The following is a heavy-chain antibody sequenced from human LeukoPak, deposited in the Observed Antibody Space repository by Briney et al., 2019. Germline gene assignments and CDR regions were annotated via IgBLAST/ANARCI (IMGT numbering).Heavy chain of an antibody. CDR1: GFTFNNYA. V-gene: IGHV3-23*01. D-gene: IGHD3-10*01. Sequence: PGGSLRLSCAASGFTFNNYAMSWVRQAPGKGLEWVSAISGSGGSTYYADSVKGRFTISRDNSKNTLYLQMNSLRAEDTAVYYCAKDNGSGSYYNWPYYYYYGMDVWGQGTTVTVSS. CDR3: AKDNGSGSYYNWPYYYYYGMDV. J-gene: IGHJ6*02. CDR2: ISGSGGST.